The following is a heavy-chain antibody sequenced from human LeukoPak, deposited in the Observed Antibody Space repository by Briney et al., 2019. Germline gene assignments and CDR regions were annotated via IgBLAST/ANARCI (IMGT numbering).Heavy chain of an antibody. Sequence: PGGSLRLSCAASGFTFSSYGMHWVRQAPGKGLEWGGVISYDGSNKYYADSVKGRFTIFSDNSKNTLYLQMNSLRAEDTAVYYCAKTIIAAAGRADYYYYGMDVWGQGTTVTVSS. J-gene: IGHJ6*02. CDR2: ISYDGSNK. V-gene: IGHV3-30*18. CDR3: AKTIIAAAGRADYYYYGMDV. CDR1: GFTFSSYG. D-gene: IGHD6-13*01.